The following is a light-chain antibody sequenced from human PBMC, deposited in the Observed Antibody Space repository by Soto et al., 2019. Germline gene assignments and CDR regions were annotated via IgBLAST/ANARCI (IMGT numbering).Light chain of an antibody. Sequence: EIVMTQSPATLSVSPGERVTLSCRASQDIRSSLAWYQQKPGQAPRLRIYGASIRATGGPATFSGSGSGTEFTLSISSLQSEHLGVYYCQQDSSWPLTFGGGTKVEIK. V-gene: IGKV3-15*01. J-gene: IGKJ4*01. CDR1: QDIRSS. CDR3: QQDSSWPLT. CDR2: GAS.